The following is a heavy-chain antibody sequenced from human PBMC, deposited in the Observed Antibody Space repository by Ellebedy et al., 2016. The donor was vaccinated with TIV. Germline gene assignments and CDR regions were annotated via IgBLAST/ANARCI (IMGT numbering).Heavy chain of an antibody. CDR1: GFTFGSHW. J-gene: IGHJ6*02. Sequence: GESLKISCAASGFTFGSHWMTWVRQAPGKGLEWVANIKQDGSEKYYVDSVKGRFTISRDNAKSSLYLQMNSLRAEDTAVYYCARVDPPWDQWLVYYYYVMDVWGQGTTVTVSS. V-gene: IGHV3-7*01. CDR2: IKQDGSEK. CDR3: ARVDPPWDQWLVYYYYVMDV. D-gene: IGHD6-19*01.